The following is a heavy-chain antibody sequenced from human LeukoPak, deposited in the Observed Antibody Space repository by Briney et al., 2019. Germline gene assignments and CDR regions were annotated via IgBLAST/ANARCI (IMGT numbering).Heavy chain of an antibody. Sequence: GGSLRLSCAASGFTFSSYWMHWVRQAPGKGLVWVSRINSDGSSTSYADSVKGRFTISRDNAKNSLYLQMNSLRVEDTAVYYCAKLAKYFYGSETYYFFEHWGQGTPVTASS. V-gene: IGHV3-74*01. CDR3: AKLAKYFYGSETYYFFEH. D-gene: IGHD3-10*01. J-gene: IGHJ4*02. CDR1: GFTFSSYW. CDR2: INSDGSST.